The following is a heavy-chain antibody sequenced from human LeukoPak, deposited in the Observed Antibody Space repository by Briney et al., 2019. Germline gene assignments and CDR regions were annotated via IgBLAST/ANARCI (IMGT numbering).Heavy chain of an antibody. Sequence: ASVKVSCKASGYTFTSYDINWVRQAPGQGLEWMGWMNPNSGNTGYAQKFQGRVTMTRNTSISTAYMELSSLRSEDTAVYYCARAPTRLTIFGVVISLDYWGQGTLVTVSS. D-gene: IGHD3-3*01. CDR1: GYTFTSYD. V-gene: IGHV1-8*01. CDR2: MNPNSGNT. J-gene: IGHJ4*02. CDR3: ARAPTRLTIFGVVISLDY.